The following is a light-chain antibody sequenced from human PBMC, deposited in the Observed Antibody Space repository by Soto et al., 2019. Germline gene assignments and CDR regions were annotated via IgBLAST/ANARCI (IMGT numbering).Light chain of an antibody. CDR2: DDG. V-gene: IGLV3-21*02. Sequence: SYELTQPPSVSVAPGQTARITRGGNNIEIKSVHWYQQKQGQAPVLVVYDDGDRTTGIPERFSGSKSGNAATLTTSRVEAGDEADYYCQVWDTTNPVRFGGGTKGTVL. CDR3: QVWDTTNPVR. CDR1: NIEIKS. J-gene: IGLJ2*01.